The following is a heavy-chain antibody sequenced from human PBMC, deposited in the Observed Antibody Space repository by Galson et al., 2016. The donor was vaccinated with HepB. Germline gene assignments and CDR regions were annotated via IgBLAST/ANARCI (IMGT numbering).Heavy chain of an antibody. Sequence: SLRLSCAASGFTFSRFWMHWVRQAPGKGLVWVSRINSDGTTTTYADSVKGRFTISRGNAKNTLYLQMNSLRAEDTAFYYCATVSGPLDYWGQGTLVTVSS. V-gene: IGHV3-74*03. D-gene: IGHD3-16*01. CDR2: INSDGTTT. J-gene: IGHJ4*02. CDR1: GFTFSRFW. CDR3: ATVSGPLDY.